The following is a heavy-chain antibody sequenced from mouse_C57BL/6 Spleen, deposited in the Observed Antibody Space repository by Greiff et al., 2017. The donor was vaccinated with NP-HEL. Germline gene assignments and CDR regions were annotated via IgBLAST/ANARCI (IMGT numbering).Heavy chain of an antibody. Sequence: VQLKQSGGGLVQPKGSLKLSCAASGFSFNTYAMNWVRQAPGKGLEWVARIRSKSNNYATYYADSLKDRFTISRDDSESMLYLQMNNLKTEDTAMYYCVRHGYGNNFDYWGQGTTLTVSS. CDR2: IRSKSNNYAT. CDR1: GFSFNTYA. CDR3: VRHGYGNNFDY. J-gene: IGHJ2*01. V-gene: IGHV10-1*01. D-gene: IGHD2-1*01.